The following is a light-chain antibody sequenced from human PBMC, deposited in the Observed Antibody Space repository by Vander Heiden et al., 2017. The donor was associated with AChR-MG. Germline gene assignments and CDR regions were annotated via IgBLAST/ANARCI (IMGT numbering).Light chain of an antibody. V-gene: IGKV3-15*01. Sequence: DIVLTQSPATLSVSPGARATRSCRASLSVSSHLAWYQQKPGQAPRLLIYGASTRATGIPARFSGSGSGTEFTLTISSLQSEDFAVYYCQQYNNWPETFGQGTKLEIK. CDR3: QQYNNWPET. CDR2: GAS. J-gene: IGKJ2*01. CDR1: LSVSSH.